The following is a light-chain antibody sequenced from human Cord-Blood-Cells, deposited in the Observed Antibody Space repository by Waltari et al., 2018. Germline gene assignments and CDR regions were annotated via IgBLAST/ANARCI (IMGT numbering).Light chain of an antibody. CDR1: QSVSSY. CDR2: DAS. CDR3: QQRSNWPKT. J-gene: IGKJ2*01. Sequence: EIVLTQSXATLSLSPGERATLSCRASQSVSSYLAWYQQKPGQAPRLLIYDASNRATGIPARFSGSGSGTDFTLTISSLEPEDFAVYYCQQRSNWPKTFGQGTKLEIK. V-gene: IGKV3-11*01.